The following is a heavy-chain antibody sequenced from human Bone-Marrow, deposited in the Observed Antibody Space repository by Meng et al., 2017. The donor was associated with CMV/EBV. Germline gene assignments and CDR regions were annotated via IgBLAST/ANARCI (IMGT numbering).Heavy chain of an antibody. Sequence: GESLKISCAASGFTFSDYYMSWIRQAPGKGLEWVSYISSSGSTIYYADSVKGRFTSSRDKAKNSLYLQMNSLRAEDTDVYYCARDTRRGLEITYYYGMDVWGQGTTVTVSS. CDR1: GFTFSDYY. J-gene: IGHJ6*02. V-gene: IGHV3-11*04. D-gene: IGHD1-1*01. CDR3: ARDTRRGLEITYYYGMDV. CDR2: ISSSGSTI.